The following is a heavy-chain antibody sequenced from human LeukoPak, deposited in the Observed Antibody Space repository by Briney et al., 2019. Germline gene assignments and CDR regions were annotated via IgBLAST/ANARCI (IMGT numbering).Heavy chain of an antibody. CDR3: ARGGASSRYFDY. V-gene: IGHV4-59*11. Sequence: PSETLSLTCTVSGGSISGQYWSWIRQPPGKGLEWIGFVSYSGSTNYNPSLNGRVTISLDTSKNQFSLRLNSVTAADMAVYYCARGGASSRYFDYWGQGTLVTVSS. CDR1: GGSISGQY. J-gene: IGHJ4*02. CDR2: VSYSGST. D-gene: IGHD1-26*01.